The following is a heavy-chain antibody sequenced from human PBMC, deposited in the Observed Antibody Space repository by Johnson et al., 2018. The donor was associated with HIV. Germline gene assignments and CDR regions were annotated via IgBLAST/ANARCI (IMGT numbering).Heavy chain of an antibody. CDR2: ISYDGSNK. CDR1: GFTFSSYA. D-gene: IGHD6-19*01. J-gene: IGHJ3*02. V-gene: IGHV3-30-3*01. CDR3: AKELALYSSGYGGDAFDI. Sequence: QVQLVESGGGVVQPGRSLRLSCAASGFTFSSYAMHLFRQAPGKGLEWVAVISYDGSNKYYADSVKGRFTISRDNSKNTLYLQMNSLRAEDTAVYYCAKELALYSSGYGGDAFDIWGQGTMVTVS.